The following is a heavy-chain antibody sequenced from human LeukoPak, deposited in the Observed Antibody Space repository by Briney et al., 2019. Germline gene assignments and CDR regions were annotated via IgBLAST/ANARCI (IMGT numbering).Heavy chain of an antibody. J-gene: IGHJ4*02. CDR3: ARRRGDTVAGPDY. CDR2: IHPGDSNT. CDR1: GYIFTNYW. Sequence: GESLQISCQGSGYIFTNYWIVWVRPLPGQVLEYMGIIHPGDSNTKYSPSFEGQVIISVDKSISTAYLQWSSLKASDSAIYYCARRRGDTVAGPDYWGQGTLVTVSS. D-gene: IGHD6-19*01. V-gene: IGHV5-51*01.